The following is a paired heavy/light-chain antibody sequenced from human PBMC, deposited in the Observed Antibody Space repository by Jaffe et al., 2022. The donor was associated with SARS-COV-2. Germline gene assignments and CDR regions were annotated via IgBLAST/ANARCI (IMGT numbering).Heavy chain of an antibody. V-gene: IGHV2-5*02. CDR1: GFSLSTSGVG. CDR2: IYWDDDK. D-gene: IGHD4-17*01. Sequence: QITLKESGPTLVKPTQTLTLTCTFSGFSLSTSGVGVGWIRQPPGKALEWLALIYWDDDKRYSPSLKSRLTITKDTSKNQVVLTMTNMDPVDTATYYCAHTPPRETTVTLRNNYFDYWGQGTLVTVSS. CDR3: AHTPPRETTVTLRNNYFDY. J-gene: IGHJ4*02.
Light chain of an antibody. Sequence: QSALTQPASVSGSPGQSITISCTGTSSDVGGYNYVSWYQQHPGKAPKLMIYDVSNRPSGVSNRFSGSKSGNTASLTISGLQAEDEADYYCSSYTSSSTGVVFGGGTKLTVL. J-gene: IGLJ2*01. CDR3: SSYTSSSTGVV. CDR1: SSDVGGYNY. CDR2: DVS. V-gene: IGLV2-14*01.